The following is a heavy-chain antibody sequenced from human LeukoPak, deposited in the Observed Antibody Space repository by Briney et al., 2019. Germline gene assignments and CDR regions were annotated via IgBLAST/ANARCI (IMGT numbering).Heavy chain of an antibody. CDR1: GYTLTELS. J-gene: IGHJ4*02. CDR3: ARTPLHYYDSSLGYFDY. V-gene: IGHV1-24*01. CDR2: FDPEDGET. Sequence: ASVKVSCKVSGYTLTELSMHWVRQAPGKGLEWMGGFDPEDGETIYAQKFQGRVTITADKSTSTAYMELSSLRSEDTAVYYCARTPLHYYDSSLGYFDYWGQGTLVTVSS. D-gene: IGHD3-22*01.